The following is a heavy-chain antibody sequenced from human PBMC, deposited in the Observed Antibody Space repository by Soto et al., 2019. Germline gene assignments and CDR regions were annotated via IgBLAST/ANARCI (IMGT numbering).Heavy chain of an antibody. CDR1: GFTFSRDG. CDR3: GKERATTTAFDY. J-gene: IGHJ4*02. Sequence: GGSLRLSCAASGFTFSRDGMSWVRQAPGKGLEWVSLITDNGGSTYYADSVKGRFTISRDNTKNTLFLQMNSLRAEDTAVYYCGKERATTTAFDYWGQGALVTVSS. D-gene: IGHD4-17*01. V-gene: IGHV3-23*01. CDR2: ITDNGGST.